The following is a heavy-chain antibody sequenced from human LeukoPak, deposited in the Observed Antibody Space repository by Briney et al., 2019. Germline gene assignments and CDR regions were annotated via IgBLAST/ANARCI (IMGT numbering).Heavy chain of an antibody. V-gene: IGHV4-31*03. CDR1: GGSISSGGYY. CDR2: IFHSGST. CDR3: ARVVAVTTVFFDN. Sequence: PSETLSLTCTVSGGSISSGGYYWSWIRQHPGKGLEWIGYIFHSGSTYYNPSLKSRVTISVDTSQNHFSLKLTSVTAAATAVYYCARVVAVTTVFFDNWGQGALVTVSS. D-gene: IGHD4-17*01. J-gene: IGHJ4*02.